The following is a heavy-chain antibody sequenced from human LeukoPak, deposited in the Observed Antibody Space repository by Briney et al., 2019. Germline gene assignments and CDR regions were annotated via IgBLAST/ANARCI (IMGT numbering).Heavy chain of an antibody. V-gene: IGHV3-48*03. CDR1: GFTFSSYE. Sequence: GGSLRLSCAASGFTFSSYEMNWVRQAPGKGLEWVSSISRGGSPIFYAESVKGRFTISRDNAKKSLYMQMNSLRAEDTAVYYCVRVGGAFDLWGQGTRVSVSS. D-gene: IGHD3-16*01. CDR2: ISRGGSPI. CDR3: VRVGGAFDL. J-gene: IGHJ3*01.